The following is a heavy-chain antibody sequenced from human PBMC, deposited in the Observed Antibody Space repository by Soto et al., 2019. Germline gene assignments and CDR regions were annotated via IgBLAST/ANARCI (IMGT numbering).Heavy chain of an antibody. J-gene: IGHJ6*02. CDR1: GYTFTSYY. V-gene: IGHV1-46*03. CDR3: ARAHYDPQSDYYYYYAMAA. CDR2: INPSGGST. Sequence: ASVKVSCKASGYTFTSYYMHWVRQAPGQGLEWMGIINPSGGSTSYAQKFQGRVTMTRDTSTSTVYMELSSLRSEDTAVYYCARAHYDPQSDYYYYYAMAAWGQGTTVTVSS. D-gene: IGHD3-3*01.